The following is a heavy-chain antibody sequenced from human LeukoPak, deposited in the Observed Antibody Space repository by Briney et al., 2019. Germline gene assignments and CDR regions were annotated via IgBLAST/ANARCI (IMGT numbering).Heavy chain of an antibody. D-gene: IGHD2-15*01. CDR2: INPNSGGT. V-gene: IGHV1-2*05. CDR1: GYTFTAYY. J-gene: IGHJ3*02. Sequence: GASVKVSCKACGYTFTAYYIHWVRQAPGQGLEWMGRINPNSGGTSYAQKFQGRVTMIRDTSISTAYMELSRLRSDDTVVYYCAIAGGGSDAFDIWGQGTMVTVSA. CDR3: AIAGGGSDAFDI.